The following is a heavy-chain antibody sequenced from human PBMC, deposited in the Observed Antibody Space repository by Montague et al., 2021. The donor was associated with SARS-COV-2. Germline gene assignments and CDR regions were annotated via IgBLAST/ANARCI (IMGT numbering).Heavy chain of an antibody. V-gene: IGHV4-4*07. CDR3: ARDYSHCSGGSCVFDY. CDR1: GGSISNYY. D-gene: IGHD2-15*01. J-gene: IGHJ4*02. Sequence: SETLSLTCTVSGGSISNYYWSWIRQPAGKGLEWIGRIYSSGSTNYNPSLKSRISMSVDTSKNQFPLELSSVTAADTAIYYCARDYSHCSGGSCVFDYRGQGTLVTVSS. CDR2: IYSSGST.